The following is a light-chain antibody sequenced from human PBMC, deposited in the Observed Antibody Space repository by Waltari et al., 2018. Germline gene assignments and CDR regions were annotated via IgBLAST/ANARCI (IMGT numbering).Light chain of an antibody. Sequence: QSALTQPRSVSGSPGQSVTISCTGTSSDVGDYDFVSWYQHHPDKAPKRIIYDVNKRPSGVPDRFSGSKSDNTASLTISGLQAEDEADYYCCSYAGTYINYVFGSGTTVTVL. J-gene: IGLJ1*01. CDR3: CSYAGTYINYV. CDR2: DVN. CDR1: SSDVGDYDF. V-gene: IGLV2-11*01.